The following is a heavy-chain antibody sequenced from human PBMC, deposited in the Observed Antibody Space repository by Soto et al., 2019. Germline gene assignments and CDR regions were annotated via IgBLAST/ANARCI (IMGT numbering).Heavy chain of an antibody. CDR1: GFTFSSYA. V-gene: IGHV3-23*01. CDR3: AIGSVYGDYRNWFDP. J-gene: IGHJ5*02. D-gene: IGHD4-17*01. Sequence: GGSLRLSCAASGFTFSSYAMSWVRQAPGKGLEWVSAISGSGGSTYYADSVKGRCTISRDNSKNTLYLQMNSLRAEDTAVYYCAIGSVYGDYRNWFDPWGQGTLVTVSS. CDR2: ISGSGGST.